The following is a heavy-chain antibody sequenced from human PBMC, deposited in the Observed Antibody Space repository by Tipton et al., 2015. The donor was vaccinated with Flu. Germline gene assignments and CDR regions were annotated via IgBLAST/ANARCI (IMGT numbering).Heavy chain of an antibody. Sequence: QLVQSGAEVKKPGASVKVSCKASGYTFTGYYMHWVRQAPGQGLEWMGRINPNSGGTNYAQKFQGRVTMTRDTSISTAYMELSRLRSDDTAVYYCARDRGSGSYRMDYWGQGTLVTVSS. V-gene: IGHV1-2*06. CDR3: ARDRGSGSYRMDY. CDR1: GYTFTGYY. J-gene: IGHJ4*02. D-gene: IGHD3-10*01. CDR2: INPNSGGT.